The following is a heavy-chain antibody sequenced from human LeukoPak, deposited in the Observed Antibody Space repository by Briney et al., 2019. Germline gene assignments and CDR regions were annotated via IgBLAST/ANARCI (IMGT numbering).Heavy chain of an antibody. CDR2: IYYSGSA. V-gene: IGHV4-59*01. Sequence: SETLSLTCIVSGGSISSYYWSWIRQPPGKGLEWIGYIYYSGSANYNPSLKSRVIISVDTSENHFSLKLSSVTAADAAVYYCARDESGGSRLDSWGQGTLVTVSS. CDR1: GGSISSYY. J-gene: IGHJ4*02. CDR3: ARDESGGSRLDS. D-gene: IGHD3-16*01.